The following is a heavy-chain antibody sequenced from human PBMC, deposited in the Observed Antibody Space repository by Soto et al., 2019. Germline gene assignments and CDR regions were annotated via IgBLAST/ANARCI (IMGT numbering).Heavy chain of an antibody. CDR1: GYTFSSYD. D-gene: IGHD6-19*01. V-gene: IGHV1-8*01. Sequence: QVQLVQSGAEVKKPGASVVVSCKASGYTFSSYDINWVRRAAGQGLEWMGWMNPNNGNIGYAQRFQGRVTMTRSTSISTAYMELSSLRSEDTAVYYSARGAVAGLTYYGMDVWGQGTAVIVSS. J-gene: IGHJ6*02. CDR2: MNPNNGNI. CDR3: ARGAVAGLTYYGMDV.